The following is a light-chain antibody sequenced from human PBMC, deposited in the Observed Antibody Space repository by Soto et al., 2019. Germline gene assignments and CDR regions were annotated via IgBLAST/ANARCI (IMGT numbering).Light chain of an antibody. J-gene: IGLJ1*01. CDR2: GDS. CDR1: SSNIGAGYD. CDR3: QSNDNGLSGSDV. Sequence: RPPPSVSGAPGQRVTISCTVSSSNIGAGYDVNWYQQLPETAPKLLIFGDSNRPSGVPDRFSGSKSGTSASLVITGLKADDEADYYCQSNDNGLSGSDVFGTGTKVTVL. V-gene: IGLV1-40*01.